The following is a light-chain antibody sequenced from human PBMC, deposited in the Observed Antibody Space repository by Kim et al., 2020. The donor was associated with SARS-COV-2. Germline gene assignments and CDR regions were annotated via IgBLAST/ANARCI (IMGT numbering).Light chain of an antibody. CDR1: SNDVGGYNY. CDR3: SSYTSSSTWV. V-gene: IGLV2-14*04. J-gene: IGLJ3*02. CDR2: DVS. Sequence: GQSITSSCTGTSNDVGGYNYVSSYQQHPGKAPKLMIYDVSKRPSGVSNRFSGSKSGNTASLTISGLQAEDEADYYCSSYTSSSTWVFGGGTQLTVL.